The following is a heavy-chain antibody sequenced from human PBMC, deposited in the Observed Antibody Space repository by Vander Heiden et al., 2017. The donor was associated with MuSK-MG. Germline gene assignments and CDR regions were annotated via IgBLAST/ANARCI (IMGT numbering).Heavy chain of an antibody. CDR3: ARDPGYYYGMDV. V-gene: IGHV3-30*04. CDR2: ISYDGSNK. D-gene: IGHD3-10*01. J-gene: IGHJ6*02. Sequence: QVQLVESGGGVVQPGRSLRLSCAASGFTFSSYAMHWVRQAPGKGLEWVAVISYDGSNKYYADSVKGRFTISRDNSKNTLYLKMKSMRAEDTAVYYCARDPGYYYGMDVWGQGTTVTVSS. CDR1: GFTFSSYA.